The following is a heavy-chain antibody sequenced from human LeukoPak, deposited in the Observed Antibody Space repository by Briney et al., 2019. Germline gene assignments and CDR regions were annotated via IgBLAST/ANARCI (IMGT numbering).Heavy chain of an antibody. D-gene: IGHD5-24*01. J-gene: IGHJ4*02. CDR3: AKLGGGSDGYNDY. Sequence: RGESLKISCKGSGYTFTSYWIAWVRQMPGKGLEWMGIIFPGDSDSRYSPSFQGQVTISADKSISTAYLQWNSLKASDSAMYYCAKLGGGSDGYNDYWGQGTLVTVSS. CDR2: IFPGDSDS. CDR1: GYTFTSYW. V-gene: IGHV5-51*01.